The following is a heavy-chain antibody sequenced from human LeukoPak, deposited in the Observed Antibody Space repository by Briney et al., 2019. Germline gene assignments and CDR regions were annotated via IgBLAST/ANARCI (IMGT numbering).Heavy chain of an antibody. CDR3: ARGVQYYYGSGSYSSRRVGYFQH. CDR2: INHSGST. CDR1: GGSFSGYY. V-gene: IGHV4-34*01. Sequence: LETLSLTCAVYGGSFSGYYWSWIRQPPGKGLEWIGEINHSGSTNYNPSLKSRVTISVDTSKNQFSLKLSSVTAADTAVYYCARGVQYYYGSGSYSSRRVGYFQHWGQGTLVTVSS. J-gene: IGHJ1*01. D-gene: IGHD3-10*01.